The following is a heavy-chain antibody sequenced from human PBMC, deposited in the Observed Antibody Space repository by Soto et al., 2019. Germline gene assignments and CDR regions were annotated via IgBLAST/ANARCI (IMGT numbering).Heavy chain of an antibody. Sequence: PGESLKISCKGSGYSFTSYWIGWVRQMPGKGLEWMGIIYPGDSDTRYSPSFQGQVTISADKSISTAYLQWSSLKASDTAMYYCARTYPRWLVPLGPGAFDIWGQGTMVTVSS. D-gene: IGHD6-19*01. V-gene: IGHV5-51*01. CDR1: GYSFTSYW. J-gene: IGHJ3*02. CDR2: IYPGDSDT. CDR3: ARTYPRWLVPLGPGAFDI.